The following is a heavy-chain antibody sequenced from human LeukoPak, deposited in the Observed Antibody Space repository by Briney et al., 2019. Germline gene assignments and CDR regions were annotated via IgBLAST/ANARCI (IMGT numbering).Heavy chain of an antibody. Sequence: SGRSLRLSCAASGFTFSSYGMHWVRQAPGKGLEWVAVISYDGSNKYYADSVKGRFTISRDNSKNTLYLQMNSLRAEDTAVYYCAKDLLGNYGGIWGQGTMVTVSS. CDR1: GFTFSSYG. CDR2: ISYDGSNK. J-gene: IGHJ3*02. CDR3: AKDLLGNYGGI. V-gene: IGHV3-30*18. D-gene: IGHD4-23*01.